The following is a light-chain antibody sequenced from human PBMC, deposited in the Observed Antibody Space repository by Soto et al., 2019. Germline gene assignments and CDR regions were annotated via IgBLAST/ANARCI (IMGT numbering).Light chain of an antibody. V-gene: IGKV3-20*01. Sequence: EIVLTQSPATLSLSQGERATLSCRASQSVNSGYLAWYQQKPSQPPRLLIYTVSRKATGNPDRFIGSGSGADFTLSINRLEPYDFAVYYGHQYDTFPYTCGQGP. CDR3: HQYDTFPYT. CDR2: TVS. CDR1: QSVNSGY. J-gene: IGKJ2*01.